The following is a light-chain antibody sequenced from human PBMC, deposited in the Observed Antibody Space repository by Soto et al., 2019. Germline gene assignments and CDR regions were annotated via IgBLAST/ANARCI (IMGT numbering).Light chain of an antibody. J-gene: IGLJ2*01. CDR3: SSYTSIGTVV. V-gene: IGLV2-14*01. CDR1: RSDVGGYNY. CDR2: EVT. Sequence: QSALTQPASVSGSPGQSITISCSGTRSDVGGYNYVSWYQQYPGKAPKLMIYEVTSRPSGVSNRFSGSKSGNTASLTISGLQAEDEADYYCSSYTSIGTVVFGGGTKLTVL.